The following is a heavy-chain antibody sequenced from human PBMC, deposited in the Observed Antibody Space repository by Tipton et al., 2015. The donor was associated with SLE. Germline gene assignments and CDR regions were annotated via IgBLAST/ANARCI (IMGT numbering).Heavy chain of an antibody. V-gene: IGHV4-34*01. D-gene: IGHD6-13*01. J-gene: IGHJ5*02. CDR3: ARESHRGAAAGTGEGNWFDP. Sequence: TLSLTCAVYGGSFSGYYWSWLRQPPGKGLEWIGEINHSGSPNYNPSLKSRVTISVDTSKNQFSLKLSSVTAADTAVYYCARESHRGAAAGTGEGNWFDPWGQGTLVTVSS. CDR2: INHSGSP. CDR1: GGSFSGYY.